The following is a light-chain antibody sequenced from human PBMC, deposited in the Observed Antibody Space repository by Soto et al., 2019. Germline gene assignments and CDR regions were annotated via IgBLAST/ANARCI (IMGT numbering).Light chain of an antibody. V-gene: IGKV3-11*01. CDR1: QSVSSY. CDR2: EAS. Sequence: ESVLKQSPATLSLSPREKATLSCRASQSVSSYLAWYQQKPGQAPRLLMYEASNRATGIPARFSGGGSGTDFTLTISSLEPEDFAVYYCQQRSDWPWTFGQGTKVDSK. J-gene: IGKJ1*01. CDR3: QQRSDWPWT.